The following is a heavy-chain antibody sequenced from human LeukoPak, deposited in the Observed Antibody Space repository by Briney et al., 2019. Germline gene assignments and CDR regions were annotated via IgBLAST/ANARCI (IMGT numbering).Heavy chain of an antibody. V-gene: IGHV4-59*01. CDR3: ARDSISYYYGSRGFDP. Sequence: SETLSLTCTVSGGSISSYYWSWIRQPPGKGLEWIGYIYYSGSANYNPSLKSRVTISVDTSKNQFSLKLGSVTATDTAVYYCARDSISYYYGSRGFDPWGQGTLVTVSS. D-gene: IGHD3-10*01. J-gene: IGHJ5*02. CDR1: GGSISSYY. CDR2: IYYSGSA.